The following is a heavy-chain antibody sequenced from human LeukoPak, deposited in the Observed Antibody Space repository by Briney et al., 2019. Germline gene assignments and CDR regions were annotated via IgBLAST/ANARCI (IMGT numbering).Heavy chain of an antibody. V-gene: IGHV4-59*01. CDR2: IYYSGST. CDR3: ARYDSRRNWFDH. D-gene: IGHD3-22*01. Sequence: RQXXXXXXEWIGYIYYSGSTNYNPSLKSRVTISVDTSKNQFSLKLSSVTAADTAVYYCARYDSRRNWFDHWGQGTLVTVSS. J-gene: IGHJ5*02.